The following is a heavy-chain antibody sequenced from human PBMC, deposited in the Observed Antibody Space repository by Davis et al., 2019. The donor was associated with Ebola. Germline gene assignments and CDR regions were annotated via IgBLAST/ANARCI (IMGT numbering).Heavy chain of an antibody. D-gene: IGHD4-17*01. Sequence: AASVKVSCKASGGTFSSYTISWVRQAPGQGLEWMGRIIPILGIANYAQKFQGRVTITADKSTSTAYMELSSLRSEDTAVYYCARDTDIDAFDIWGQGTMVTVPS. J-gene: IGHJ3*02. CDR3: ARDTDIDAFDI. CDR1: GGTFSSYT. CDR2: IIPILGIA. V-gene: IGHV1-69*04.